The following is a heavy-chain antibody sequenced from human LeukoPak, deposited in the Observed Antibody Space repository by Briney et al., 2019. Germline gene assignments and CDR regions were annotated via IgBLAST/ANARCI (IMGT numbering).Heavy chain of an antibody. CDR3: AREQPAPEGGYDKVDAFDI. J-gene: IGHJ3*02. V-gene: IGHV3-66*01. D-gene: IGHD5-12*01. CDR2: IYSGGST. Sequence: GGSLRLSCAASGFTFTSYAMSWVRQAPGKGLEWVSVIYSGGSTYYADSVKGRFTISRDNTKNTLYLQMNSLRAEDTAVYYCAREQPAPEGGYDKVDAFDIWGQGTMVTVSS. CDR1: GFTFTSYA.